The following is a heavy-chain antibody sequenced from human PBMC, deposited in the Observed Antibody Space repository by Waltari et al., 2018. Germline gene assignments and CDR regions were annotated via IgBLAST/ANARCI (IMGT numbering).Heavy chain of an antibody. Sequence: QVQLVQSGAEVKKPGASVKVSCKASGDTFHNSDLNWGRQAPGKGLEWMGWMNPKSGNIGYAQKFLGRVTTTMDISINTAYMELSRLTSEDTAVYYCAAEKWERQGGYYYFGMDVWGQGTTVTVSS. J-gene: IGHJ6*02. CDR1: GDTFHNSD. D-gene: IGHD1-26*01. V-gene: IGHV1-8*01. CDR2: MNPKSGNI. CDR3: AAEKWERQGGYYYFGMDV.